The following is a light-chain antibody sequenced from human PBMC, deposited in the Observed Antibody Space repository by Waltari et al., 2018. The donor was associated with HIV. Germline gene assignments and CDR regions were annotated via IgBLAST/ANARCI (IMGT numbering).Light chain of an antibody. CDR2: GN. CDR1: SSNIGARFD. J-gene: IGLJ2*01. CDR3: QTYDSSLSGSVV. Sequence: QSVLTQPPSVSGAPGQTVTIPCTGSSSNIGARFDVHRYQQIPGTAPKLLMYGNNRPSGVPDRFSGSKSGTSASLAITGLQAEDEADYYCQTYDSSLSGSVVFGGGTKLTVL. V-gene: IGLV1-40*01.